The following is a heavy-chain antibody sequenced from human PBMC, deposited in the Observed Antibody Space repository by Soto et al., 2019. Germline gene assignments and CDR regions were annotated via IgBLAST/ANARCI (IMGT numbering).Heavy chain of an antibody. Sequence: SGPTLVNPTQTLTLTCTFSGFSLSTSGVGVGWIRQPPGKALEWLALIYWGDDKRYSPSLKSRLTITKDTSKNQVVLTMTNMDPVDTATYYCAHRLIAAAGIPFDYWGQGTLVTVSS. J-gene: IGHJ4*02. CDR1: GFSLSTSGVG. CDR2: IYWGDDK. D-gene: IGHD6-13*01. CDR3: AHRLIAAAGIPFDY. V-gene: IGHV2-5*02.